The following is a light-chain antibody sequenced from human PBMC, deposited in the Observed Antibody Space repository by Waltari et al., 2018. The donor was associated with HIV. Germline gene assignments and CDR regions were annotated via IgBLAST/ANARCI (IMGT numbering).Light chain of an antibody. CDR1: QGISDS. CDR3: LQYITYPRT. J-gene: IGKJ4*01. CDR2: AAS. Sequence: IQMTHSAPSLPASVGHRATSTCRASQGISDSLVWFQQKPGKAPKSLIYAASSLQSGVPSRFSGSRSGTDFTLTNSSLQPEDFATYYCLQYITYPRTFGGGTTVETK. V-gene: IGKV1-16*01.